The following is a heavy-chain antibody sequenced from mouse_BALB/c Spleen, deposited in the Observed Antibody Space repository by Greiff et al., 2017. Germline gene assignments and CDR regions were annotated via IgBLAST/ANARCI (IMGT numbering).Heavy chain of an antibody. CDR2: ISYDGSN. J-gene: IGHJ4*01. Sequence: EVKLMESGPGLVKPSQSLSLTCSVTGYSITSGYYWNWIRQFPGNKLEWMGYISYDGSNNYNPSLKNRISITRDTSKNQFFLKLNSVTTEDTATYYCATYYYGSNAMDYWGQGTSVTVSS. CDR1: GYSITSGYY. CDR3: ATYYYGSNAMDY. V-gene: IGHV3-6*02. D-gene: IGHD1-1*01.